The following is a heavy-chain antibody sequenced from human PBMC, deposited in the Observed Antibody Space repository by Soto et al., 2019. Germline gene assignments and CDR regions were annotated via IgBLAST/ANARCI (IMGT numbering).Heavy chain of an antibody. V-gene: IGHV1-69*06. J-gene: IGHJ4*02. CDR1: GGTFSSYA. D-gene: IGHD4-17*01. Sequence: QVQLVQSGAEVKKPGSSVKVSCKASGGTFSSYAISWVRQAPGQGLEWMGGIIPIFGTANYAQKFQGRVTIPANKSTNKAYRELSSLRSEDTAVYYCARSSGDYQGPFAYWGQGTLFTVSS. CDR3: ARSSGDYQGPFAY. CDR2: IIPIFGTA.